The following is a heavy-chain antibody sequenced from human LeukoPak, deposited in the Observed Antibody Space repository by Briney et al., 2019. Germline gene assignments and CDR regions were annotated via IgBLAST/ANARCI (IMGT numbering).Heavy chain of an antibody. CDR3: ARLNSPQSRPRFDY. J-gene: IGHJ4*02. Sequence: SETLSLTCTVSGASISSSSYYWGWIRQSPGRGLEWIGSIYDSGRTYYNPSLRSRVTISVDTSKNHFSLRPSSVTAADTAVYYCARLNSPQSRPRFDYWGQGTLVTVSS. CDR1: GASISSSSYY. V-gene: IGHV4-39*02. D-gene: IGHD2-21*01. CDR2: IYDSGRT.